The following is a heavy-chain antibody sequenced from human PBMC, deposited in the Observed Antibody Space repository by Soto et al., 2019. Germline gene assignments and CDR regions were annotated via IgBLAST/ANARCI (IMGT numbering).Heavy chain of an antibody. J-gene: IGHJ4*02. V-gene: IGHV4-31*03. D-gene: IGHD3-10*01. CDR3: AAACCHGSGSSPFDY. Sequence: QVQLQESGPGLVKPSQTLSLTCTVSGGSISSGGYYWSWIRQHPGKGLEWIGYIYYSGSTYYNPSLNSRVPISVDPSKTQSSLQLSSVTATDTAGYYCAAACCHGSGSSPFDYWGQGTLVTVSS. CDR2: IYYSGST. CDR1: GGSISSGGYY.